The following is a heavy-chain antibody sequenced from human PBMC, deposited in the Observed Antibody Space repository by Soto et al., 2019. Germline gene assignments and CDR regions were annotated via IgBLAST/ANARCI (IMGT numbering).Heavy chain of an antibody. Sequence: EVQLLESGGGLVQPGGSLRLSCAASGFTFGSYSMTWVRQAPGKGLEWVSIITGSGGSTYYAESVKGRFTISRDNSRNTLYLQMNSLRAEDTAVYYCAKDQDYYGSGRYYTPMGYWGQGTLVTVSS. CDR1: GFTFGSYS. CDR2: ITGSGGST. D-gene: IGHD3-10*01. CDR3: AKDQDYYGSGRYYTPMGY. J-gene: IGHJ4*02. V-gene: IGHV3-23*01.